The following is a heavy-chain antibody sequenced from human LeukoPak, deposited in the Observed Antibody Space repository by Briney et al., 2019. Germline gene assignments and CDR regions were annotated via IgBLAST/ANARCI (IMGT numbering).Heavy chain of an antibody. Sequence: SETLSLTCAVSGGSFSGYYWSWIRQPPGKGLEWIGEINHSGSTNYNPSLKSRVTISVDTSKNQYSLKLSSVTAADTAVYYCARGAPWFDPWGQGTLVTVSS. CDR1: GGSFSGYY. CDR2: INHSGST. J-gene: IGHJ5*02. V-gene: IGHV4-34*01. CDR3: ARGAPWFDP.